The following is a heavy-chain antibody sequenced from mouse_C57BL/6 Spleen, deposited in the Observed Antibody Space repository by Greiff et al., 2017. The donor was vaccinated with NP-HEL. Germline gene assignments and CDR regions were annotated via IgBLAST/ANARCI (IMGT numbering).Heavy chain of an antibody. Sequence: QVQLKQSGAELVRPGASVTLSCKASGYTFTDYEMHWVKQTPVHGLEWIGAIDPETGGTAYNQKFKGKAILTADKSSSTAYMELRSLTSEDSAVYYCTRIFTTVVATDWYFDVWGTGTTVTVSS. D-gene: IGHD1-1*01. CDR1: GYTFTDYE. J-gene: IGHJ1*03. V-gene: IGHV1-15*01. CDR3: TRIFTTVVATDWYFDV. CDR2: IDPETGGT.